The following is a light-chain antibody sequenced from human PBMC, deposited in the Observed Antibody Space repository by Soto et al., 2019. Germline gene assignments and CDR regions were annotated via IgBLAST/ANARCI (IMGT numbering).Light chain of an antibody. CDR3: QQSYSLPRT. Sequence: DIQMTQSPSSLSASVGDRVTITCRASQSISTFLNWYQQQPGKAPKLLIYAASSPQSGVPSRFSGSGSGADFTLTIGSLQPEDFATYYCQQSYSLPRTFGHGTKVDIK. CDR1: QSISTF. V-gene: IGKV1-39*01. J-gene: IGKJ1*01. CDR2: AAS.